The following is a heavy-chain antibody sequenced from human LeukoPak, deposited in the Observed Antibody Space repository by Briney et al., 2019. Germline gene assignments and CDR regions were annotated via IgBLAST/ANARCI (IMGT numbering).Heavy chain of an antibody. CDR3: VKDMYAGSGFDY. Sequence: PGGSLRLSCSASGFSFEEYAMHWVRLAPGRGLEWVSFISWNGGTTQYAESLKGRFIISRDNTKDFLYLRMNSLRPEDTALYFCVKDMYAGSGFDYWGRGTLVTVSS. D-gene: IGHD3-10*01. J-gene: IGHJ4*02. CDR2: ISWNGGTT. CDR1: GFSFEEYA. V-gene: IGHV3-43*01.